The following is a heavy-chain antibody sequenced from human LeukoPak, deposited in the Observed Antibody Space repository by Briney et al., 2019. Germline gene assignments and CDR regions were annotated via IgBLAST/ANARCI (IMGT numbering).Heavy chain of an antibody. CDR1: GFTFSSYS. CDR2: ISGSSSYI. D-gene: IGHD6-13*01. CDR3: ARDRSNVAASGGWFDP. J-gene: IGHJ5*02. Sequence: GGSLRLSCAASGFTFSSYSMNWVRQAPGQGLEWVSSISGSSSYIYYGDSVKGRITISRDNARNSLYLEMISLRAEDTAVYYCARDRSNVAASGGWFDPWGQGTLVIVSS. V-gene: IGHV3-21*01.